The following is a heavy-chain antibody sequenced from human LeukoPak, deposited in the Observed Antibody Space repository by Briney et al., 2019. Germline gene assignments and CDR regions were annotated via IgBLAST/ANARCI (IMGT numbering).Heavy chain of an antibody. D-gene: IGHD1-1*01. Sequence: PSETLSLTCTVSGGSIGSTRYYWGWIRQPPGKGLEWIGSISYSGSTHYNPSLQSRYTISVDTSKNQFSLKVTSVTASDTAVYYCARPGSAWIDAFDIWGQGTLVAVSS. V-gene: IGHV4-39*01. CDR3: ARPGSAWIDAFDI. CDR1: GGSIGSTRYY. J-gene: IGHJ3*02. CDR2: ISYSGST.